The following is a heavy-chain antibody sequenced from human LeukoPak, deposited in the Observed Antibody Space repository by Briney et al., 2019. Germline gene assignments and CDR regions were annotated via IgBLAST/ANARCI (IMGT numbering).Heavy chain of an antibody. V-gene: IGHV3-38-3*01. D-gene: IGHD3-3*01. CDR1: GFTVSSNE. J-gene: IGHJ4*02. CDR3: ASEIIFGSFDY. Sequence: PGGSLRLSCAASGFTVSSNEMSWVRQAPGKGLEWVSSISGGSTYYADSRKGRFTISRDNSKNTLYLQMNSLRAEDTAVYYCASEIIFGSFDYWGQGTLVTVSS. CDR2: ISGGST.